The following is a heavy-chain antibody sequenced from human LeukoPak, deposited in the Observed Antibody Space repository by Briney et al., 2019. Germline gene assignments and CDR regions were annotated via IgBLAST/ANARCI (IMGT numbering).Heavy chain of an antibody. V-gene: IGHV3-20*03. D-gene: IGHD3-22*01. CDR2: INWNGGST. CDR1: GFTFDDYG. CDR3: ARIHYYDSSGYYPY. J-gene: IGHJ4*02. Sequence: GGSLRLSFAASGFTFDDYGMSWVSQAPGKGLDWVSGINWNGGSTGYADSVKGRFTISRDNAKNSLYLQMNSLRAEDTALYYCARIHYYDSSGYYPYWGQGTLVTVSS.